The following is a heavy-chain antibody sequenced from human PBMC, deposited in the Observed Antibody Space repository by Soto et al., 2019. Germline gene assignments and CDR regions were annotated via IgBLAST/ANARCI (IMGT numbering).Heavy chain of an antibody. J-gene: IGHJ5*02. CDR3: ARSSGSWPHNWFDP. D-gene: IGHD1-26*01. Sequence: SQTLSLTCAISGDSFSSNSAAWNWIRQSPSRGLEWLGRTYYRSKWYNDYAVSVKSRITINPDTSKNQFSLKLNSVTPEDTAVYYCARSSGSWPHNWFDPWGQGTQVTVSS. V-gene: IGHV6-1*01. CDR1: GDSFSSNSAA. CDR2: TYYRSKWYN.